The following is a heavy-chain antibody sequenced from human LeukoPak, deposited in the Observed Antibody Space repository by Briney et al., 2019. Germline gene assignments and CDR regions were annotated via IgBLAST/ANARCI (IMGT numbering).Heavy chain of an antibody. D-gene: IGHD1-1*01. CDR3: ASLYNWNDVLDY. CDR1: GFTFSSYE. CDR2: ISSSGSTI. V-gene: IGHV3-48*03. Sequence: GGSLRLSCAASGFTFSSYEMNWVRQAPGKGLEWVSYISSSGSTIYYADSVKGRFTISRDNAKNSLYLQMNSLRAEDTAVYYCASLYNWNDVLDYWGQGTLVTVSS. J-gene: IGHJ4*02.